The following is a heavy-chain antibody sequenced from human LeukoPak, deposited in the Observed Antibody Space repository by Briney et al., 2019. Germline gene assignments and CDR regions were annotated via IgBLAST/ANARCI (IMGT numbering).Heavy chain of an antibody. CDR2: IYYSGST. CDR3: ARRQRGYYGLWPFEI. D-gene: IGHD3-10*01. J-gene: IGHJ3*02. V-gene: IGHV4-59*08. CDR1: GASISSYY. Sequence: PSETLSLTCTVSGASISSYYWSWIRQPPGKGLEWIGYIYYSGSTNYNPSLKSRVTISVDTSKNQFSLKLTSMTAADTAVYYCARRQRGYYGLWPFEIWGQGTMVTVSS.